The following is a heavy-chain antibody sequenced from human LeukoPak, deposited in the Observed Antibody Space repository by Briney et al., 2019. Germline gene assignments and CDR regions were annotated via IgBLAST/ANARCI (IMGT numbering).Heavy chain of an antibody. CDR1: GGSISSGSYY. CDR3: ARDAVGATKGYYYYYYMDV. V-gene: IGHV4-61*02. J-gene: IGHJ6*03. D-gene: IGHD1-26*01. CDR2: IYTSGST. Sequence: SETLSLTCTVSGGSISSGSYYWSWIRQPAGKGLEWIGRIYTSGSTNYNPSLKSRVTISVDTSKNQFSLKLSSVTAADTAVYYCARDAVGATKGYYYYYYMDVWGKGTTVTVSS.